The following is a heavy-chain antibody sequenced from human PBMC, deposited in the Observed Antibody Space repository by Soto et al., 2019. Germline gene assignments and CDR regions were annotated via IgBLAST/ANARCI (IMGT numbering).Heavy chain of an antibody. CDR2: ISGSGGST. V-gene: IGHV3-23*01. D-gene: IGHD4-17*01. J-gene: IGHJ3*02. CDR1: GFTFSSYA. Sequence: EVQLLESGGGLVQPGGSLRLSCAASGFTFSSYAMSWVRQAPGKGLGWVSAISGSGGSTYFADSVKGRFTISRDNSKNTLYLQMNSLRAEDTAIYSCAKQKTTVTRYDAFDIWGQGTMVTVSS. CDR3: AKQKTTVTRYDAFDI.